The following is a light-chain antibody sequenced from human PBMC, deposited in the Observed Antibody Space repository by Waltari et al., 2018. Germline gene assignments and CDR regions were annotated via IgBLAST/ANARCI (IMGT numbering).Light chain of an antibody. V-gene: IGKV1-39*01. CDR2: KAS. Sequence: DIQMTQSPSSRSASVGDRVTITCRASENVNNYLNWYQQKPGKAPKLLIYKASTLQSGVPSRFSGSGSGTDYTFTISSLQSEDVATYYCQHGYGTPLTFGGVSKVEIK. CDR3: QHGYGTPLT. CDR1: ENVNNY. J-gene: IGKJ4*01.